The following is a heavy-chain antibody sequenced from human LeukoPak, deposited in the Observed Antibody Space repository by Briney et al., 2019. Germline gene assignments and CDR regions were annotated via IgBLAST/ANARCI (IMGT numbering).Heavy chain of an antibody. CDR3: ASRHCSGGGCYFAGADPSDY. Sequence: GGSLRLSCAASGFTVSSTYMSWVRQAPGKGLEWVSVIYSGGKIYYIDSVKGRFTISRDTSKNTLYLQMNSLRAEDTAVYFCASRHCSGGGCYFAGADPSDYWGQGTLVTVSS. J-gene: IGHJ4*02. D-gene: IGHD2-15*01. CDR2: IYSGGKI. V-gene: IGHV3-53*01. CDR1: GFTVSSTY.